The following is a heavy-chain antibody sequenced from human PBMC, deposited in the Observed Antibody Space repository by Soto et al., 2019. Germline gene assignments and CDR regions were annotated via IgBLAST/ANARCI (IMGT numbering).Heavy chain of an antibody. Sequence: GSGPTLVNPTQTLTLTCTFSGFSLSTSGVGVGWIRQPPGKALEWLALIYWDDDKRYSPSLKSRLTITKDTSKNQVVLTMTNMDPVDTATYYCAHRPLQLWSQYNWFDPWGQGTLVTVSS. V-gene: IGHV2-5*02. CDR1: GFSLSTSGVG. D-gene: IGHD5-18*01. J-gene: IGHJ5*02. CDR2: IYWDDDK. CDR3: AHRPLQLWSQYNWFDP.